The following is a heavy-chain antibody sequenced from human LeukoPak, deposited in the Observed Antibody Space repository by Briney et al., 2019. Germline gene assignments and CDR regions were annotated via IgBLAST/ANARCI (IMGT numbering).Heavy chain of an antibody. D-gene: IGHD6-19*01. V-gene: IGHV1-18*04. Sequence: PGASVKVSCKASGFTFTGYAITWVRQAPGQGLEWMGWIGAYNGHTNYAQNLQGRVTMTTDTSTSTAYMELRSLRSDDTAVYFCARIRDSSGWPWRAFDIWGQGTMVTVSS. CDR3: ARIRDSSGWPWRAFDI. J-gene: IGHJ3*02. CDR1: GFTFTGYA. CDR2: IGAYNGHT.